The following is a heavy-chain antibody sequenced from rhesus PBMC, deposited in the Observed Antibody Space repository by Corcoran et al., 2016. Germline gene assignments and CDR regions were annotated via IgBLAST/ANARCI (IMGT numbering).Heavy chain of an antibody. Sequence: QVQLVQSGAEVNKHGASVKLSCQASGYTFTSYSINWVRQAPGQGLEWMGGINPSIGNTGYAQKGQGRVTMTRDTSTSTAYMELSSLRSEDTAVYYCARGRSYGLDSWGQGVVVTVSS. CDR1: GYTFTSYS. CDR2: INPSIGNT. V-gene: IGHV1-200*01. CDR3: ARGRSYGLDS. J-gene: IGHJ6*01.